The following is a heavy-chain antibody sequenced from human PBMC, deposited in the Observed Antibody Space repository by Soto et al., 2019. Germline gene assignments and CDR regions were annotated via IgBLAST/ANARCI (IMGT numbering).Heavy chain of an antibody. CDR3: ACSVVAAGSFDP. Sequence: LRLSCAASGFSVTSNYMTWVRQAPGKGLECVSVIYAGGNTYYPDSVKGRFTISSDNSKNTLFLQMNNLRAEDTAVYYCACSVVAAGSFDPWGQGTLVTVSS. CDR1: GFSVTSNY. CDR2: IYAGGNT. D-gene: IGHD2-15*01. V-gene: IGHV3-53*01. J-gene: IGHJ5*02.